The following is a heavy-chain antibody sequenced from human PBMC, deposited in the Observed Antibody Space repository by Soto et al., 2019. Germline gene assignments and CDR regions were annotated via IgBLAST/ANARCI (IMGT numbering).Heavy chain of an antibody. CDR3: ARLPQPGIAVAGNVY. CDR1: GFTFITYW. V-gene: IGHV3-7*05. J-gene: IGHJ4*02. D-gene: IGHD6-19*01. CDR2: IKQDGSEQ. Sequence: GGSLRLSCAASGFTFITYWMSWVRQVPGKGLEWVANIKQDGSEQFYVDSVKGRFTISRDNAKNSLSLQMNSLRAEDTAVYFFARLPQPGIAVAGNVYWGQGTLVTVSS.